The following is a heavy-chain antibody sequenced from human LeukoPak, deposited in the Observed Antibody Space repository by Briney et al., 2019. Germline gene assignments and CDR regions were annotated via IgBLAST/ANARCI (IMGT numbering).Heavy chain of an antibody. CDR3: ARQGDSRGYSTLDY. CDR2: IYYSGST. CDR1: GGSISNYY. Sequence: SETLSLTCTVSGGSISNYYWSWIRQPPGKGLEWIGHIYYSGSTNYNPSLKSRVTISVDTSKNQFSLKLSSVTAADTAVYYCARQGDSRGYSTLDYWGQGTLVTVSS. D-gene: IGHD3-22*01. V-gene: IGHV4-59*08. J-gene: IGHJ4*02.